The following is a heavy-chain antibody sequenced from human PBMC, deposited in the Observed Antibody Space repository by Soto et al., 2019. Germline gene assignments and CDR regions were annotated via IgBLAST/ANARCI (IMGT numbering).Heavy chain of an antibody. V-gene: IGHV4-39*01. J-gene: IGHJ5*02. CDR2: IYSSGST. CDR3: ASGRNGFDP. Sequence: QLQLQESGPGLVKPSETLSLTCTVSGGSISSSSYYWGWIRQPPGKGLEWIGSIYSSGSTYYNPSLKSRVTIPVDTFKTRSSLKLSSVTAADTAVNYCASGRNGFDPWGQGTLVTVSS. CDR1: GGSISSSSYY.